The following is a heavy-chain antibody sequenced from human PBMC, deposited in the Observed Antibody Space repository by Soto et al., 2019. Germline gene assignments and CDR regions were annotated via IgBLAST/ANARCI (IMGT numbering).Heavy chain of an antibody. CDR3: AKSQEIGTHFFDS. D-gene: IGHD6-13*01. CDR1: GFTFSGFD. Sequence: PGGSLRLSCEASGFTFSGFDTHWVRQPTGKGLEWVSSIGTAGDTYYAVSVKGRFTISRDNAKNSLSLQMNSLRAGYIAVYFCAKSQEIGTHFFDSWGQGTQVTVSS. J-gene: IGHJ4*02. V-gene: IGHV3-13*01. CDR2: IGTAGDT.